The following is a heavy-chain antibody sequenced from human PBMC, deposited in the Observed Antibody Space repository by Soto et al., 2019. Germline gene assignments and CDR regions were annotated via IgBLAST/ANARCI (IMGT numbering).Heavy chain of an antibody. CDR2: INAGNGNT. CDR1: GYTFTSYA. V-gene: IGHV1-3*01. Sequence: ASVKVSCKASGYTFTSYAMHWVRQAPGQRLEWMGWINAGNGNTKYSQKFQGRVTITRDTSASTAYMELSSLRSEDTAVYYCARIIVATTHFDYYYYMDVWGKGTTVTVSS. D-gene: IGHD5-12*01. CDR3: ARIIVATTHFDYYYYMDV. J-gene: IGHJ6*03.